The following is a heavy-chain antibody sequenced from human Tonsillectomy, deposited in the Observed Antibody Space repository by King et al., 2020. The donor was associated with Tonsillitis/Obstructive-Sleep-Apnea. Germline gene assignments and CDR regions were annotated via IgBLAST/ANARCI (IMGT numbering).Heavy chain of an antibody. CDR2: ISWNSGTT. CDR3: AKEMGYSRSFTPAVADDAFDV. J-gene: IGHJ3*01. D-gene: IGHD6-6*01. V-gene: IGHV3-9*01. Sequence: VQLVESGGGVEQPGRSLRLSCAASGFTFDDYAMHWVRRAPGKGLVGVSGISWNSGTTGYAESVKGRFTISRDNARNDLYLQMNIVSPEDTALYYCAKEMGYSRSFTPAVADDAFDVWGPGTMVTVSS. CDR1: GFTFDDYA.